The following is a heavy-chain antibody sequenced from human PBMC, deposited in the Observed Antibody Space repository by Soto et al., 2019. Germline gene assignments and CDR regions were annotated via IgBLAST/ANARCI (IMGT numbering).Heavy chain of an antibody. V-gene: IGHV4-59*08. Sequence: QVQLQESGPGLVKPSETLSLTCTVSGGSISSYYWTWIRQPPGKGLEWIGNIYYSGSTNYNPSLKSRVTISVDTSKNQFSLKLSSVTAADTAVYYCARGDYYYYMDVWGKGTTVTVSS. CDR3: ARGDYYYYMDV. CDR1: GGSISSYY. CDR2: IYYSGST. J-gene: IGHJ6*03.